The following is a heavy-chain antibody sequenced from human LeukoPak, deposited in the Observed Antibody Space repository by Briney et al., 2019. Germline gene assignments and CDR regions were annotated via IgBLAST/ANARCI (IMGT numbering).Heavy chain of an antibody. Sequence: GGSLRLSCAASGFTFRNYGMHWVRQAPGKGLEWVALIWYDGSNKDYADSVRGRFTISRDNSKNTLYLQMNSLRAEDTAVYYCATDKYGGPVHWGQGTLVTVSS. J-gene: IGHJ4*02. CDR3: ATDKYGGPVH. CDR1: GFTFRNYG. D-gene: IGHD5-12*01. V-gene: IGHV3-33*01. CDR2: IWYDGSNK.